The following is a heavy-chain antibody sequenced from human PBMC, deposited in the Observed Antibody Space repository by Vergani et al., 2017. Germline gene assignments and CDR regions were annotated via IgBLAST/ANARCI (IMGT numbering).Heavy chain of an antibody. CDR2: INPNSGGT. J-gene: IGHJ3*02. Sequence: QVQLVQSGAEVKKPGASVKVSCKASGYTFTGYYLLWVRQAPGQGLEWMGWINPNSGGTEYAQKFQGRVTMTRDTSISPAYMELSRLRSDDTAVYFCARAYCGGDCYWRSAFDIRGQGTMVTVSS. D-gene: IGHD2-21*02. CDR1: GYTFTGYY. V-gene: IGHV1-2*02. CDR3: ARAYCGGDCYWRSAFDI.